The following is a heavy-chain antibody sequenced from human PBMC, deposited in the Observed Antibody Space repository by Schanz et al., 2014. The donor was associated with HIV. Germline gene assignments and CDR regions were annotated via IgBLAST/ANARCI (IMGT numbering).Heavy chain of an antibody. CDR2: ISYDGSNQ. CDR3: AKGQRGMVRGDNDY. J-gene: IGHJ4*02. D-gene: IGHD3-10*01. CDR1: GFPFSGFG. Sequence: QVQLVESGGGVVQPGTSLRLSCAASGFPFSGFGIHWVRQAPGKGLDWVAVISYDGSNQYYADSVKGRFTISRDNSKNTLYLQMNSLRAEDTAVYYCAKGQRGMVRGDNDYWGQGTLVTVSS. V-gene: IGHV3-30*18.